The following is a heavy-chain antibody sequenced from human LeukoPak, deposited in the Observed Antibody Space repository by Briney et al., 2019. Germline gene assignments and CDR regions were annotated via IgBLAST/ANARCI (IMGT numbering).Heavy chain of an antibody. CDR3: ARNFDYGDYL. J-gene: IGHJ5*02. V-gene: IGHV3-74*01. CDR1: GFTFSSYW. Sequence: GGSLRLSCAASGFTFSSYWIHWVRQAPGKGLVWVSHISPDGSITGYADSVEGRFTVSRDNTKSTLYLQMNSLRAEDTAIYYCARNFDYGDYLWGQGTLVTVSS. D-gene: IGHD4-17*01. CDR2: ISPDGSIT.